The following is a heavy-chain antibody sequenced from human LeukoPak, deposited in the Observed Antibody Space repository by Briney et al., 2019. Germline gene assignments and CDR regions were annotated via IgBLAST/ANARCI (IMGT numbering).Heavy chain of an antibody. CDR2: IRHTGDST. D-gene: IGHD4-17*01. J-gene: IGHJ5*02. V-gene: IGHV3-23*01. Sequence: QAGGSLRLSCAASGFTFSTYSMSWVRQAPGKGLDWVSSIRHTGDSTAYAASVKGRFTISRDNSKNTLYLQMNSLRAEDTAVYYCARRLGPNGDYEPWGQGTLVTVSS. CDR1: GFTFSTYS. CDR3: ARRLGPNGDYEP.